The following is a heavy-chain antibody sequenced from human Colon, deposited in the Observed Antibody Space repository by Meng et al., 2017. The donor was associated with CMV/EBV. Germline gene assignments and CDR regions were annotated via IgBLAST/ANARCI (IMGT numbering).Heavy chain of an antibody. J-gene: IGHJ6*02. Sequence: SETLSLTCIVSGGSISSRMHYWAWIRQPPGKGLEWLGSLYYSGRTYYNNSLESRVTISVDTSKKQFSLRLSSVTAADTAVYYCARDLVPTVGAHYSVNVWGQGATVTVSS. CDR1: GGSISSRMHY. V-gene: IGHV4-39*07. CDR2: LYYSGRT. D-gene: IGHD4-11*01. CDR3: ARDLVPTVGAHYSVNV.